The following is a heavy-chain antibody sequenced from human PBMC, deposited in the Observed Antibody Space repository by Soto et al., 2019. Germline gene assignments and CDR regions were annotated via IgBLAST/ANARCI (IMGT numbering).Heavy chain of an antibody. J-gene: IGHJ4*02. Sequence: ASVKVSCKASGYTFTSYGISWVRQAPGQGREWMGWISAYNGNTNYAQKLQGRVTMTTDTSTSTAYMELRSLRSDVTAVYYCERVEDVYYFDYWGQGTLVTVSS. CDR1: GYTFTSYG. CDR2: ISAYNGNT. V-gene: IGHV1-18*04. CDR3: ERVEDVYYFDY.